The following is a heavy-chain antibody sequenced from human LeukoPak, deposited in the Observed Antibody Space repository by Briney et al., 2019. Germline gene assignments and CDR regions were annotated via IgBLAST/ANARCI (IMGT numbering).Heavy chain of an antibody. D-gene: IGHD3-9*01. J-gene: IGHJ6*03. V-gene: IGHV1-46*01. CDR3: ARVLYYDISWGAHHYYYYMDV. CDR2: ISPSGGST. CDR1: GYTFTSNY. Sequence: GASVKVSCKAFGYTFTSNYMHWVRQAPGQGPEWMGVISPSGGSTTYAQKFQGRVTMTTDTSTSTAYMELRSLRSDDTAVYYCARVLYYDISWGAHHYYYYMDVWGKGTTVTISS.